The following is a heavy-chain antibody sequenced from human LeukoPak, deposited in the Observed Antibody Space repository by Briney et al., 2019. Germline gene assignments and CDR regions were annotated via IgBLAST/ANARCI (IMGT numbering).Heavy chain of an antibody. J-gene: IGHJ6*02. CDR1: GGSMNSYY. D-gene: IGHD5-18*01. CDR2: IYYSGST. CDR3: ARGPLNSYGYSHYGMDV. V-gene: IGHV4-59*01. Sequence: NPSETLSFTCTVSGGSMNSYYWSWIRQPPGEGLEWIGYIYYSGSTSYNPSLKSRVSISVDTSKNQFSLMVTSVTAADTAVYHCARGPLNSYGYSHYGMDVWGLGTTVTVSS.